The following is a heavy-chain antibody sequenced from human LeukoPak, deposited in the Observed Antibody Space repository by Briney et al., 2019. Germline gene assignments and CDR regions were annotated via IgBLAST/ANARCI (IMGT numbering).Heavy chain of an antibody. CDR3: ARPYSSGWYGDFDY. D-gene: IGHD6-19*01. CDR2: ISYDGSEK. Sequence: GGSLRLSCVAPGFTFSSYAMHWVRQAPGKGLEWVAFISYDGSEKYYADSVKGRFTISRDNSKSTLYLQMNSLRAEDTAVYYCARPYSSGWYGDFDYWGQGTLVTVSS. J-gene: IGHJ4*02. V-gene: IGHV3-30-3*01. CDR1: GFTFSSYA.